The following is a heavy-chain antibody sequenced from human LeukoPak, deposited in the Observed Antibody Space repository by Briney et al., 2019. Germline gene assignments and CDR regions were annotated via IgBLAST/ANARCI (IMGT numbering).Heavy chain of an antibody. CDR1: GFTFSSYG. J-gene: IGHJ4*02. CDR2: IWYDGSNK. Sequence: PGGSLRLSCAASGFTFSSYGMHWVRQAPGKGLEWVAVIWYDGSNKYYADSVKGQFTISRDNSKNTLYLQMNSLRAEDTAVYYCAKGRCTNGVCYPGAYYFDYWGQGTLVTVSS. CDR3: AKGRCTNGVCYPGAYYFDY. D-gene: IGHD2-8*01. V-gene: IGHV3-33*06.